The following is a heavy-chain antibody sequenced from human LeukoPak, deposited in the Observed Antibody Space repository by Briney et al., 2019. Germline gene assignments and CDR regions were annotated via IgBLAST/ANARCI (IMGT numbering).Heavy chain of an antibody. CDR1: GGSISSGSYY. J-gene: IGHJ4*02. Sequence: PSETLSLTCTVSGGSISSGSYYWSWIPQPAGKGLEWIGRIYTSGSTNYNPSLKSRVTISVDTSKNQFSLKLSSVTAADTAVYYCARGRLGAASFDYWGQGTLVTVSS. D-gene: IGHD3-16*01. CDR2: IYTSGST. CDR3: ARGRLGAASFDY. V-gene: IGHV4-61*02.